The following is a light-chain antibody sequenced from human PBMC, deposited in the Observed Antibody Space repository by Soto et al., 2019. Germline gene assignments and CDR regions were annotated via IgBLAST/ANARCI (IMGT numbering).Light chain of an antibody. Sequence: EIVLTQSPGTLSLSPGERATLSCRASQSVSSSYLAWYQQKPGQAPRLPIYGASTRATGIPGRFSGSGAGTDFTLKISRVEVEDVGVYYCLQTTQFPITFGQGTRLEIK. CDR3: LQTTQFPIT. CDR2: GAS. J-gene: IGKJ5*01. V-gene: IGKV3-20*01. CDR1: QSVSSSY.